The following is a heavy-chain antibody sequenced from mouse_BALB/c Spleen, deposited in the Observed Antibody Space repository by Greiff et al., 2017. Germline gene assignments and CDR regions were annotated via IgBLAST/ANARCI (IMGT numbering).Heavy chain of an antibody. D-gene: IGHD2-14*01. CDR1: GYSITSDYA. Sequence: EVKLQESGPGLVKPSQSLSLTCTVTGYSITSDYAWNWIRQFPGNKLEWMGYISYSGSTSYNPSLKSRISITRDTSKNQFFLQLNSVTTEDTATYYCAGDYRYAPFAYWGQGTLVTVSA. CDR2: ISYSGST. V-gene: IGHV3-2*02. J-gene: IGHJ3*01. CDR3: AGDYRYAPFAY.